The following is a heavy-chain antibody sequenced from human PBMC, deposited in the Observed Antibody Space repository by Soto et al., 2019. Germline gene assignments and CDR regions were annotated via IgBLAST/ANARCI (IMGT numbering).Heavy chain of an antibody. CDR1: GFTFSSYG. Sequence: QVQLVESGGGVVQPGRSLRLSCAASGFTFSSYGMHWVRQAPGKGLEWVAVIWYDGSNKYYADSVKGRFTISRDNSKNTLYLQMNSLRAEDTAVYYCARDRRRYYYDSGSSDYWGQGTLVTVSS. J-gene: IGHJ4*02. D-gene: IGHD3-10*01. CDR3: ARDRRRYYYDSGSSDY. V-gene: IGHV3-33*01. CDR2: IWYDGSNK.